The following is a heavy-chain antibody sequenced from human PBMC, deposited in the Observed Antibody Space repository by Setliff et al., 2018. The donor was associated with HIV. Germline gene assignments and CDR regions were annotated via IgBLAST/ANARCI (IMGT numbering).Heavy chain of an antibody. J-gene: IGHJ4*02. Sequence: PSETLSLTCTVSGGSISSSSYYWGWIRQPPGKGLEWIGEINHSGSTNYNPSLKSRVTISVDTSERQFSLRMTSTTAADTAVYYCARGVPLLPPNFWGQGTLVTVS. CDR1: GGSISSSSYY. CDR3: ARGVPLLPPNF. CDR2: INHSGST. D-gene: IGHD2-21*02. V-gene: IGHV4-39*07.